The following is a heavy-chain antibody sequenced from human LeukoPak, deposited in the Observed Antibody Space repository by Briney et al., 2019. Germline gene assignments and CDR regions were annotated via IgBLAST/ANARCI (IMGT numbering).Heavy chain of an antibody. Sequence: PGGSLRLSCVASGFTFSEFAMIWVRQAPGAGPEWVSAIGGGDDDTYYADSVKGRFTVSRDNSGNTLYLQMSALRAEDTAVYYCAKDYFNRNGVFDAFDLWGHGTTVTVS. CDR1: GFTFSEFA. V-gene: IGHV3-23*01. J-gene: IGHJ3*01. CDR3: AKDYFNRNGVFDAFDL. D-gene: IGHD2/OR15-2a*01. CDR2: IGGGDDDT.